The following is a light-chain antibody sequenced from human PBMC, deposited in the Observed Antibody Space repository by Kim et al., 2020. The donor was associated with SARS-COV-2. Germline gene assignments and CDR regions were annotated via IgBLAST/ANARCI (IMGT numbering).Light chain of an antibody. CDR2: DNN. Sequence: GQKGTISCAGSSTNSGNNYVSWYQQLPGTAPKIIIYDNNNRPSGIPDRFSGSKSGTSANLGITGLQTGDEADYYCGTWDTSLSVVIFGGGTKLTVL. J-gene: IGLJ2*01. CDR1: STNSGNNY. CDR3: GTWDTSLSVVI. V-gene: IGLV1-51*01.